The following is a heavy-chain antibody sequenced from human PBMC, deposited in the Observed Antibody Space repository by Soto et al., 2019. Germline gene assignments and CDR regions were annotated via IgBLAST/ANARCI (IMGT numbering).Heavy chain of an antibody. D-gene: IGHD3-9*01. J-gene: IGHJ4*02. CDR3: AREATGYYILDQYYFDY. Sequence: PGGSLRLSCAASGETFCDYYMSGIRKAPGKGLEWVSYISSSGSTIYYADSVKGRFTISRDNAKNSLYLQMNSLRAEDTAVYYCAREATGYYILDQYYFDYWGQGTLVTVSS. CDR1: GETFCDYY. V-gene: IGHV3-11*01. CDR2: ISSSGSTI.